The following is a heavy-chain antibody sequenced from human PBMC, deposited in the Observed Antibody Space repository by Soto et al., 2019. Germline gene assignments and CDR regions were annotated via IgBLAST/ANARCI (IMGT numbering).Heavy chain of an antibody. CDR2: VSADGQTT. CDR1: GFSFSNYG. CDR3: AKEASVPSLGEFWYFDL. Sequence: EVHLLESGGGLVQPGGSLRLSCAASGFSFSNYGMTWVRQAPGKGLEWVSSVSADGQTTYYAESVRGRFTIPRDSSKGTLYLQMDSLRADDTAVYYCAKEASVPSLGEFWYFDLWGRGTHVTVSS. V-gene: IGHV3-23*01. J-gene: IGHJ2*01. D-gene: IGHD3-10*01.